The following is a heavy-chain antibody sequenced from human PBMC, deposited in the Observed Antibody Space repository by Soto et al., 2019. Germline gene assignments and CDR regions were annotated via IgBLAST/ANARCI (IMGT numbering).Heavy chain of an antibody. V-gene: IGHV3-23*01. CDR1: GSTFSSYA. CDR2: ITGSARST. J-gene: IGHJ4*02. D-gene: IGHD3-22*01. CDR3: APAMRGVYYYDSSGCPSVGY. Sequence: GGSRRFSFAVAGSTFSSYAMRWFRQGPGKALAWVSTITGSARSTYYADSVKGRFTISRDNSKTTLYLQMNSRRAEDTAVYYCAPAMRGVYYYDSSGCPSVGYWGQGTLVTVSS.